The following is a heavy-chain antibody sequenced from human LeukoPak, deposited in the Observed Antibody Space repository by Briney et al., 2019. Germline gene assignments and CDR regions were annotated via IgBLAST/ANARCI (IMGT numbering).Heavy chain of an antibody. Sequence: SETLSLTCAVYGGSFSGYYWSWIRQPPGKGLEWIGEINHSGSTNYNPSLKSRVTISVDTSKNQFSLKLSSVTAADTAVYYCARGLGTEPQNWFDPWGQGTLVTVSS. V-gene: IGHV4-34*01. CDR2: INHSGST. CDR3: ARGLGTEPQNWFDP. D-gene: IGHD1/OR15-1a*01. CDR1: GGSFSGYY. J-gene: IGHJ5*02.